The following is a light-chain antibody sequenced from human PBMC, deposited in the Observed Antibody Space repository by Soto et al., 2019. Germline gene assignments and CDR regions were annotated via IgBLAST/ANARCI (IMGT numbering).Light chain of an antibody. J-gene: IGLJ1*01. CDR1: SSNIGADYE. CDR2: GNT. Sequence: QSELTQPPSVSGAPGQRVIISCSGGSSNIGADYEVHWYQQLPGTAPKPLIYGNTNRPSGVPDRFSGSKSGSSASLAITGLQSEDEAEYYCQSYDNTLKGCVFGTGTKLTVL. CDR3: QSYDNTLKGCV. V-gene: IGLV1-40*01.